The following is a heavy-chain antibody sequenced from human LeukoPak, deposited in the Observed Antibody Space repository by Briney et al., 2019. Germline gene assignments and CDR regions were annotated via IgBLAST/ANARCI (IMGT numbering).Heavy chain of an antibody. Sequence: PGGSLRLSCEASGFLFSNSWMSWVRQAPGKGLEWVANINQDGSERNYVDSVKGRLTISRDDAKESLYLQMNGPRAEDTAVYFCVRDRGYSTFDYWGQGTLVTVSS. J-gene: IGHJ4*02. CDR3: VRDRGYSTFDY. D-gene: IGHD4-23*01. CDR1: GFLFSNSW. CDR2: INQDGSER. V-gene: IGHV3-7*03.